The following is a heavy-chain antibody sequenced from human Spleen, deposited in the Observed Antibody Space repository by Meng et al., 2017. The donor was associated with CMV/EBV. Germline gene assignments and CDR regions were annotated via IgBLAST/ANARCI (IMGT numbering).Heavy chain of an antibody. Sequence: QLKPQQWGPGLLKPSATLSLTCAVYGGSFSGYYWSWIRQPPGKGLEWIGEINHSGSTNYNPSLKSRVTISVDTSKNQFSLKLSSVTAADTAVYYCARSITMIGGVGYWGQGTLVTVSS. CDR2: INHSGST. CDR1: GGSFSGYY. D-gene: IGHD3-10*01. J-gene: IGHJ4*02. V-gene: IGHV4-34*01. CDR3: ARSITMIGGVGY.